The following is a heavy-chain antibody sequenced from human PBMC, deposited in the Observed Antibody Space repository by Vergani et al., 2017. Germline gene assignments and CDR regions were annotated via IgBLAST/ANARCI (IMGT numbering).Heavy chain of an antibody. CDR1: GDSVSSNSAA. V-gene: IGHV6-1*01. Sequence: QVQLQQSGPGLVKPSQTLSLTCAISGDSVSSNSAAWNWIRQSPSRGLEWLGRTYYRSKWYNDYAVSVKSRITINPDTSKNQFSLQLNSVTPEDTAVYYCAKELAPIAAAGTPFDHWGQGTLVTVSS. J-gene: IGHJ4*02. CDR2: TYYRSKWYN. CDR3: AKELAPIAAAGTPFDH. D-gene: IGHD6-13*01.